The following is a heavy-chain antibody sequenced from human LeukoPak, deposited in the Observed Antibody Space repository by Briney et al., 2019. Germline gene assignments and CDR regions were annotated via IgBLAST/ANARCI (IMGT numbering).Heavy chain of an antibody. CDR2: ISYNGNNK. J-gene: IGHJ2*01. V-gene: IGHV3-30-3*01. CDR1: GFTFSSYA. D-gene: IGHD4-17*01. CDR3: ARGDYNDSGWYFDL. Sequence: GRSLRLSCAASGFTFSSYAIHWVRQAPGKGLECVAIISYNGNNKYYADSVKGRFTTSRDNAKNTLYLQMNSLRAEDTAVYYCARGDYNDSGWYFDLWGRGTLVTVSS.